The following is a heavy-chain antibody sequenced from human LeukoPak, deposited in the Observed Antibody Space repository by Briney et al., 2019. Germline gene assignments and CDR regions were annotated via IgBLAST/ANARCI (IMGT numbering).Heavy chain of an antibody. V-gene: IGHV4-39*01. D-gene: IGHD3-3*01. Sequence: SETLSLTCTVSGGSISSSDHYWAWIRQPPGKGLEWIGSRYYSGDNYYSPSLKSRATISVDTSRNQFALKLNSVTATDTAVYFCARHRLEGDTFDIWGQGTLVTVSS. CDR1: GGSISSSDHY. CDR3: ARHRLEGDTFDI. J-gene: IGHJ3*02. CDR2: RYYSGDN.